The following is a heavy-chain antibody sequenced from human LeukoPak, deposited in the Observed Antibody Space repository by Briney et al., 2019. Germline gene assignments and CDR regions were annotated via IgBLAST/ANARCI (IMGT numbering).Heavy chain of an antibody. CDR2: ISSTGGTT. CDR3: AKDRRDLLHLDF. D-gene: IGHD1-26*01. J-gene: IGHJ4*02. V-gene: IGHV3-23*01. Sequence: GGSLRLSCAASGFTFSSHNMNWVRQAPGKGLEWVSFISSTGGTTYYADSVKGRFIISRDNSKNTVHLQMNSLRAEDTAVYYCAKDRRDLLHLDFWGQGTLVTVSS. CDR1: GFTFSSHN.